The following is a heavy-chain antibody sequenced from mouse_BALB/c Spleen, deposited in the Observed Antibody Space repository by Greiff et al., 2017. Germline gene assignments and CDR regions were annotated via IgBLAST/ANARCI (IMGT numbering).Heavy chain of an antibody. CDR2: IYPYNGGT. CDR3: ARYYGYVGAMDY. J-gene: IGHJ4*01. V-gene: IGHV1S29*02. D-gene: IGHD1-2*01. Sequence: EVKLVESGPELVKPGASVKISCKASGYTFTDYNMHWVKQSHGKSLEWIGYIYPYNGGTGYNQKFKSKATLTVDNSSSTAYMELRSLTSEDSAVYYCARYYGYVGAMDYWGQGTSVTVSS. CDR1: GYTFTDYN.